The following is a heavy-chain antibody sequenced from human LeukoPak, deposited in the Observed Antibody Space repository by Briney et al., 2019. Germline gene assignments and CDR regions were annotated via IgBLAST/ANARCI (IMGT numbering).Heavy chain of an antibody. D-gene: IGHD5-18*01. CDR2: INHSGST. CDR3: ARGNSYGSDYYYYGMDV. V-gene: IGHV4-34*01. CDR1: GGSFSGYY. J-gene: IGHJ6*02. Sequence: SETLSLTCAVYGGSFSGYYWSWIRQPPGKGLEWIGEINHSGSTNYNPCLKSRVTISVDTSKNQFSLKLSSVTAADTAVYYCARGNSYGSDYYYYGMDVWGQGTTVTVSS.